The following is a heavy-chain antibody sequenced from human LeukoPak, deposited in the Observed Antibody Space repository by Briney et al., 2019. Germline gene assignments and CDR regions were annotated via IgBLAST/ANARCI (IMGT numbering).Heavy chain of an antibody. CDR3: ARHGDSSSWYNWFDP. D-gene: IGHD6-13*01. V-gene: IGHV4-59*08. CDR2: IYYSGST. J-gene: IGHJ5*02. Sequence: SETLSLTCTVSGGSISSYYWSWIRQPPGKGLEWIGYIYYSGSTNYNPSLKSRVTISVDTSKNQFSLKLSSVTAADTAVYYCARHGDSSSWYNWFDPWGQGTLVTVSS. CDR1: GGSISSYY.